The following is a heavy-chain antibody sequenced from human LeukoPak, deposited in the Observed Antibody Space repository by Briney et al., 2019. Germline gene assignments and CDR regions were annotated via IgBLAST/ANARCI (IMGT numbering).Heavy chain of an antibody. D-gene: IGHD4-17*01. CDR1: GYTFTSYD. V-gene: IGHV1-8*01. Sequence: ASVKVSCKASGYTFTSYDINWVRQATGQGLEWMGWMNPNSGNTGYAQKFQGRATMTRNTSISTAYMELSSLRSEDTAVYYCARGWGTVTQIDYWGQGTLVTVSS. J-gene: IGHJ4*02. CDR3: ARGWGTVTQIDY. CDR2: MNPNSGNT.